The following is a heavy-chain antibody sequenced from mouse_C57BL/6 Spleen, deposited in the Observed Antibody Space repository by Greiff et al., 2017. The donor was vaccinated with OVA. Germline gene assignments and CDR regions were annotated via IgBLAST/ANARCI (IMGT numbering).Heavy chain of an antibody. CDR2: IYPGDGDT. Sequence: VQLQQSGPELVKPGASVKISCKASGYAFSSSWMNWVKQRPGKGLEWIGRIYPGDGDTNYNGKFKGKATLTADKSSSTAYMQLSSLTSEDSAVYFCVTTERSYWYFDVWGTGTTVTVSS. CDR3: VTTERSYWYFDV. J-gene: IGHJ1*03. D-gene: IGHD1-1*01. V-gene: IGHV1-82*01. CDR1: GYAFSSSW.